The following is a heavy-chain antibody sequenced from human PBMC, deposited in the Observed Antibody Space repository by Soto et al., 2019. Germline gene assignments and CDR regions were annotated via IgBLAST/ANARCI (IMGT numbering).Heavy chain of an antibody. CDR2: FYYSGST. D-gene: IGHD1-26*01. CDR3: ARSVGDYYYGMDV. CDR1: GASIPSTSYH. J-gene: IGHJ6*02. V-gene: IGHV4-39*01. Sequence: SGTLSLTCTVAGASIPSTSYHWGWIRQPPGKGLEWIGNFYYSGSTYYNPSLRSRVTISVDASKNQFSVKVSSVTATDTAVYYCARSVGDYYYGMDVWGQGTTVT.